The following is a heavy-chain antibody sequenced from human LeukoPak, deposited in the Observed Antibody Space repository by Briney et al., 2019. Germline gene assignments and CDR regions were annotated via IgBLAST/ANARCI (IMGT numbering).Heavy chain of an antibody. J-gene: IGHJ6*03. CDR2: INPNSGGT. CDR3: ARDHIAGAYYYYYMDV. Sequence: VASVKVSCKASGYTFTGYYMHWVRQAPGQGLEWMGWINPNSGGTNYAQKFQGRVTMTRDTSISTAYMELSRLRSDDTAVYYCARDHIAGAYYYYYMDVWGKGTTVTVSS. V-gene: IGHV1-2*02. D-gene: IGHD6-19*01. CDR1: GYTFTGYY.